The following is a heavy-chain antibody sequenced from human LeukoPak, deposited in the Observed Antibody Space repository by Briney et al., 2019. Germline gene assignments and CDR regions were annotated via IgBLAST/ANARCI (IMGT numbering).Heavy chain of an antibody. Sequence: SETLSLTCTVSGGSISSGGYYWSWIRQHPGKGLEWIGYIYYSGSTYYNPSLKSRVTISVDTSKNQFSLKLSSVTAADTAVYYCARGGLGRYWYFDLWGRGTLVTASS. V-gene: IGHV4-31*03. D-gene: IGHD3-9*01. CDR1: GGSISSGGYY. J-gene: IGHJ2*01. CDR2: IYYSGST. CDR3: ARGGLGRYWYFDL.